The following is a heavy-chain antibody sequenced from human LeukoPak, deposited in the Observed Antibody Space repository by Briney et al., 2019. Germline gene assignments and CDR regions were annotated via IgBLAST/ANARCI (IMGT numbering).Heavy chain of an antibody. CDR3: ARGPYDFWSGLG. D-gene: IGHD3-3*01. J-gene: IGHJ4*02. V-gene: IGHV4-39*07. Sequence: SETLSLTCTVSGGSISSSSYYWGWIRQPPGKGLEWIGSMYTSGSTYYNPSLKSRVTISVDTSKNQFSLKLSSVTAADTAVYYCARGPYDFWSGLGWGQGTLVTVSS. CDR2: MYTSGST. CDR1: GGSISSSSYY.